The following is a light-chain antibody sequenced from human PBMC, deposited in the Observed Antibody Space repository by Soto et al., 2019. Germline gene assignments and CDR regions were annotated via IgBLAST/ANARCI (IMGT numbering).Light chain of an antibody. J-gene: IGKJ1*01. Sequence: EIVLTQSPGTLSLSPGERATLSCRASHSVSSNLAWYQHKPGQAPRLLIFGASSRATGIPARFSGSGSGTEFTLTISSLQSEDIAVYYCQQYNNWPRTFGQGTKVEI. CDR1: HSVSSN. CDR3: QQYNNWPRT. CDR2: GAS. V-gene: IGKV3-15*01.